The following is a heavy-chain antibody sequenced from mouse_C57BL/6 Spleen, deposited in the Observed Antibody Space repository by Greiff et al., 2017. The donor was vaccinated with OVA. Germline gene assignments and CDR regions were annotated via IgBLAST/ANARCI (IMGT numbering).Heavy chain of an antibody. J-gene: IGHJ2*01. CDR3: ASPYYYGSSLDY. Sequence: QVQLQQPGTELVKPGASVKLSCKASGYTFTSYWMHWVKQRPGQGLEWIGTINPSNGGTNYNEKFKSKATLTVDTSYSTAYMQLSSLTSEDSAVYYCASPYYYGSSLDYWGQGTTRTVSS. CDR1: GYTFTSYW. V-gene: IGHV1-53*01. D-gene: IGHD1-1*01. CDR2: INPSNGGT.